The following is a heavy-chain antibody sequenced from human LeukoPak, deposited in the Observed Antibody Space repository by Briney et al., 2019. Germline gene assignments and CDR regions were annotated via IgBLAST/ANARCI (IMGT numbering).Heavy chain of an antibody. V-gene: IGHV1-46*01. CDR3: ARESGLVVVAATLPDY. CDR2: INPSGGSK. Sequence: AAVQVSCKASGYTFTSYYMHGVRQPPAQGVEGMGIINPSGGSKSYAQKFQGRVIMTRDMSTSTVYMELCSLRSEDTAVYYCARESGLVVVAATLPDYWGQGTLVTVSS. D-gene: IGHD2-15*01. J-gene: IGHJ4*02. CDR1: GYTFTSYY.